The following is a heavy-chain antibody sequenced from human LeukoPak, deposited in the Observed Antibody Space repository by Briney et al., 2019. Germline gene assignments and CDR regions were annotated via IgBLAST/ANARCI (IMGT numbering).Heavy chain of an antibody. CDR3: ARVGQFPIMTFGGDYYYYYMDV. D-gene: IGHD3/OR15-3a*01. CDR2: INQDGSEK. Sequence: PGGSLRLSCAASGFTFSRDWMSWVRQAPGKGLEWVANINQDGSEKYYVDSVKGRFTISRDNAKNSLYLQVNSLRAGDTAVYYCARVGQFPIMTFGGDYYYYYMDVWGKGTTVTVSS. J-gene: IGHJ6*03. CDR1: GFTFSRDW. V-gene: IGHV3-7*01.